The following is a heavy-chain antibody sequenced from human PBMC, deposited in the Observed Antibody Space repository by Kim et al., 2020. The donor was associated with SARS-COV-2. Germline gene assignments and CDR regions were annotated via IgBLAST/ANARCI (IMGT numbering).Heavy chain of an antibody. CDR3: AREGDGYTGWDY. V-gene: IGHV3-30*04. D-gene: IGHD5-12*01. CDR2: ISYDGSNK. J-gene: IGHJ4*02. Sequence: GGSLRLSCAASGFTFSSYAMHWVRQAPGKGLEWVAVISYDGSNKYYADSVKGRFTISRDNSKNTLYLQMNSLRAEDTAVYYCAREGDGYTGWDYWGQGTLVTGSS. CDR1: GFTFSSYA.